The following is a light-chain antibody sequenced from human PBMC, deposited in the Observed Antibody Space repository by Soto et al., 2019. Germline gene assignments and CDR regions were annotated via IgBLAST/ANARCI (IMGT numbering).Light chain of an antibody. CDR3: SSYTTTFSSV. CDR1: SSDAGAYNH. V-gene: IGLV2-14*01. Sequence: QSVLTQPASVSGSPGQSITLSCTGSSSDAGAYNHVSWYQHHPGKAPKLLIYEVTNRPSGVSNRFSGSKSGNTASLTISGLQADDEADYYCSSYTTTFSSVFGTGTKVTVL. CDR2: EVT. J-gene: IGLJ1*01.